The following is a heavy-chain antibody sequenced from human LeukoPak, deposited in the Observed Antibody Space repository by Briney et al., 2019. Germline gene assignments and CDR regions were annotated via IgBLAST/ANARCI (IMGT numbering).Heavy chain of an antibody. CDR1: GGSISSGGYS. D-gene: IGHD3-9*01. V-gene: IGHV4-31*03. CDR2: IYYSGST. J-gene: IGHJ5*02. CDR3: ARGTSYYDILTGYYPVNWFDP. Sequence: SQTLSLTCTVSGGSISSGGYSWSWIRQHPGKGLEWIGYIYYSGSTYYNPSLKSRVTISVDTSKNQFSLKLSSVTAADTAVYYCARGTSYYDILTGYYPVNWFDPWGQGTLVTVSS.